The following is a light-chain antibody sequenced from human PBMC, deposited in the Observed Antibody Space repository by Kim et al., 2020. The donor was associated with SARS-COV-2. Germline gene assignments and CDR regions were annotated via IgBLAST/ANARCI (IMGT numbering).Light chain of an antibody. CDR3: QSYDAANQV. Sequence: GKTVTICCTRSRGNSASNFGQWYQQHTGSSPTMVIYEDYQRPSGVPDRFAGPSDRSANSASLTISGLKTEDEADYYCQSYDAANQVFGGGTQLTVL. CDR1: RGNSASNF. V-gene: IGLV6-57*01. J-gene: IGLJ3*02. CDR2: EDY.